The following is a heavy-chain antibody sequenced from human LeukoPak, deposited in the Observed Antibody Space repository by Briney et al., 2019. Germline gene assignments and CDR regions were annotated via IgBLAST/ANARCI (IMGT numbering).Heavy chain of an antibody. CDR1: GGSISSSSYY. D-gene: IGHD6-19*01. Sequence: TTSETLSLTCTVSGGSISSSSYYWGWIRQPPGKRLEWVGSIDYSGSTHYNPSPQSRVTISVDTSKNQFSLELTSVTAADTAVYYCARHTPPVAGNYFHYWGQGTLVTVSS. CDR2: IDYSGST. J-gene: IGHJ4*02. CDR3: ARHTPPVAGNYFHY. V-gene: IGHV4-39*01.